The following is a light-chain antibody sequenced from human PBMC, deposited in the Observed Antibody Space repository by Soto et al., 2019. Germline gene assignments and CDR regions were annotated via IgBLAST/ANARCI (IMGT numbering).Light chain of an antibody. CDR3: CSYAGNSTVT. J-gene: IGLJ2*01. V-gene: IGLV2-23*01. CDR1: STNVGVFNL. Sequence: QSVLTQPASVSGSPGQSITISCTGTSTNVGVFNLVSWYQQHPGKAPKLMIYEGSKRPSGVSNRFSGSKSGNAASLTISGLQAEDEADYHCCSYAGNSTVTFAGGTKLTVL. CDR2: EGS.